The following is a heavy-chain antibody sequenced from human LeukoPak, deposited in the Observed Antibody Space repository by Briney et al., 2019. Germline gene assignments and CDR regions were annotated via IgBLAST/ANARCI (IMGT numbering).Heavy chain of an antibody. J-gene: IGHJ5*02. CDR1: GYTFTSYG. V-gene: IGHV1-69*04. CDR2: IIPIFGIA. Sequence: ASVKVSCKASGYTFTSYGISWVRQAPGQGLEWMGRIIPIFGIANYAQKFQGRVTITADKSTSTAYMELSSLRSEDTAVYYCARDLLWFGESYFDPWGQGTLVTVSS. CDR3: ARDLLWFGESYFDP. D-gene: IGHD3-10*01.